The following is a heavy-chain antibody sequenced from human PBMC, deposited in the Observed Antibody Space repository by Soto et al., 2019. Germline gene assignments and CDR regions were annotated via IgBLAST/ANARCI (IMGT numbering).Heavy chain of an antibody. V-gene: IGHV4-30-2*01. J-gene: IGHJ4*02. CDR1: GGSISSGGYS. CDR3: ASQYYDYVWGSYRSFDY. D-gene: IGHD3-16*02. CDR2: IYHSGST. Sequence: SETLSLTCAVSGGSISSGGYSWSWIRQPPGKGLEWIGYIYHSGSTYYNPSLKSRVTISVDRSKNQFSLKLSSVTAADTAVYYCASQYYDYVWGSYRSFDYWGQGTLVTVSS.